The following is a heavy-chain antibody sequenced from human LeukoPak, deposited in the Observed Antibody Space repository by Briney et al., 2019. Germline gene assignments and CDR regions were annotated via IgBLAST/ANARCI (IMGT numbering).Heavy chain of an antibody. CDR2: SNHRGST. J-gene: IGHJ4*02. CDR1: GGSFSGYS. D-gene: IGHD6-19*01. Sequence: PSETLSLTCAFSGGSFSGYSWSWIRQTPGQGLEWLGESNHRGSTNYNPSLKSRVTISVDPSKSQFSLKLSSVTAADTAVYYCARVSRWFLAVAGYADYWGQGTQVTVSS. V-gene: IGHV4-34*01. CDR3: ARVSRWFLAVAGYADY.